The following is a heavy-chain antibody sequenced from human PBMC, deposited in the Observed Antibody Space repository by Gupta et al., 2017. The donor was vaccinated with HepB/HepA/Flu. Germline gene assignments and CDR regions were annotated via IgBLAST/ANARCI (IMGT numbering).Heavy chain of an antibody. V-gene: IGHV4-39*01. Sequence: QLQLQESGPGLVKPSETLSLTCTVSGGSISSSSYYWGWIRQPPGKGLEWIGSIYYSGSTYYNPSLKSRVTISVDTPKNQFSLKLSSVTAADTAGYYCQVALGDYYYYGMDVWGQGTTVTVSS. D-gene: IGHD2-15*01. CDR3: QVALGDYYYYGMDV. J-gene: IGHJ6*02. CDR1: GGSISSSSYY. CDR2: IYYSGST.